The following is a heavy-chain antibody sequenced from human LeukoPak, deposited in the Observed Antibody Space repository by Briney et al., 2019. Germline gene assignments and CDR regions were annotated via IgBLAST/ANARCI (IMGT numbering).Heavy chain of an antibody. D-gene: IGHD2-2*01. CDR3: AREGNIVVVPAAMGDFDY. V-gene: IGHV1-2*02. CDR2: INPNSGGT. Sequence: ASVKVSCKASGYTFTGYYMHWVRQAPGQGLEWMGCINPNSGGTNYAQKFQGRVTMTRDTSTSTVYMELSSLRSEDTAVYYCAREGNIVVVPAAMGDFDYWGQGTLVTVSS. CDR1: GYTFTGYY. J-gene: IGHJ4*02.